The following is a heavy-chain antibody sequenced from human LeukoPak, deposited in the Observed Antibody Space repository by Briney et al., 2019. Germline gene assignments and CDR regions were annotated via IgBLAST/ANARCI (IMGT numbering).Heavy chain of an antibody. J-gene: IGHJ6*02. V-gene: IGHV1-69*13. CDR1: GGTFSSYA. CDR3: ARGLQMEWYYYYYGMDV. CDR2: IIPIFGTA. Sequence: SVKVSCKASGGTFSSYAISWVRQAPGQGLEWMGGIIPIFGTANYAQKFQGRVTITADESTSTAYMELSSLRSEDTAVYCCARGLQMEWYYYYYGMDVWGQGTTVTVSS. D-gene: IGHD3-3*01.